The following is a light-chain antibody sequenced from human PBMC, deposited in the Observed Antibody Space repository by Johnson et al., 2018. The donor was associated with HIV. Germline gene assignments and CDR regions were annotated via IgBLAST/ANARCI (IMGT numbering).Light chain of an antibody. V-gene: IGLV1-51*01. CDR3: GTWDSSLRTGF. CDR1: SSNIGNNY. CDR2: DNN. J-gene: IGLJ1*01. Sequence: QPVLTQPPSVSAAPGQKVTISCSGSSSNIGNNYVSWYQQLPGTAPKLLIYDNNERPSGIPDRFSGSKSGNSATLGITGLPTGDEADYSCGTWDSSLRTGFFGTGTKVTVL.